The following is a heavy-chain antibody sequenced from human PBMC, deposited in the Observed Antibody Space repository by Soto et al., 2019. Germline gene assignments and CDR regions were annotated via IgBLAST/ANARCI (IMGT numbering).Heavy chain of an antibody. CDR2: IYYSGST. CDR1: GGSISSSSYY. V-gene: IGHV4-39*01. J-gene: IGHJ4*02. CDR3: ARQCSGGSCYGTLDY. Sequence: SETLSLTCTVSGGSISSSSYYWGWIRQPPGKGLEWIGSIYYSGSTYYNPSLKSRVTISVDTSKNQFSLKLSSVTAADTAVYNCARQCSGGSCYGTLDYWGQGTLVTVSS. D-gene: IGHD2-15*01.